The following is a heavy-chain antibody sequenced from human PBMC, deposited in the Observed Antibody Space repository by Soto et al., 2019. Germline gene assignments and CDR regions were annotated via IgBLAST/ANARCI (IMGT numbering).Heavy chain of an antibody. J-gene: IGHJ4*02. CDR1: GGSISSSSYY. D-gene: IGHD3-22*01. V-gene: IGHV4-39*01. Sequence: PSETLSLTCTVSGGSISSSSYYWGWIRQPPGKGLEWIGSIYYSGSTYYNPSLKSRVTISVDTSKNQFSLKLSSVTAADTAVYYCARPFPNYYDSSGSSDYWGQGTLVTVSS. CDR2: IYYSGST. CDR3: ARPFPNYYDSSGSSDY.